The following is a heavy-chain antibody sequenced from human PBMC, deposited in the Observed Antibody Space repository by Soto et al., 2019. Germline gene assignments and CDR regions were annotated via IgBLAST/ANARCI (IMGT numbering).Heavy chain of an antibody. CDR2: IFHSGST. Sequence: PSETLSLTCAVSGGSISSGFWWSWVRQTPGKGLEWIGEIFHSGSTNYNPSLKSRVTISVDKSKNQFSLNLKFVTAADTAVYYCATHRGNTYGPYDDWGQGNLVTVSS. D-gene: IGHD5-18*01. CDR1: GGSISSGFW. CDR3: ATHRGNTYGPYDD. J-gene: IGHJ4*02. V-gene: IGHV4-4*02.